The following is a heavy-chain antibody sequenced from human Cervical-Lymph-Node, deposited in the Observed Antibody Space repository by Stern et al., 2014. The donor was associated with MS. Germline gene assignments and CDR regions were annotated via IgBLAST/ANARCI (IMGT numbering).Heavy chain of an antibody. J-gene: IGHJ4*02. CDR2: IYPYDSDA. V-gene: IGHV5-51*01. Sequence: VQLVQSGAEVKKPGESLKISCKLSGYSFTIYYIAWVRQMPGKGLEWMGVIYPYDSDATSSPSFQGQVTISADKSITTAYLQWSSLRASYTAMYYCARHVQGFDYWGQGTLVTVSS. CDR3: ARHVQGFDY. CDR1: GYSFTIYY.